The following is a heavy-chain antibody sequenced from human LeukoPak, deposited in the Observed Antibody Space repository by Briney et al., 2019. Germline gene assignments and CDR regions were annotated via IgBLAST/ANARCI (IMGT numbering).Heavy chain of an antibody. V-gene: IGHV5-51*01. Sequence: GESLEISCKGSGYSFTSYWIGWVRQMPGKGLEWMGIIYPGDSDTRYSPSFQGQVTISADKSISTAYLQWSSLKASDTAMYYCARGEYSSSWYPDAFDIWGQGTMVTVSS. D-gene: IGHD6-13*01. CDR1: GYSFTSYW. CDR2: IYPGDSDT. CDR3: ARGEYSSSWYPDAFDI. J-gene: IGHJ3*02.